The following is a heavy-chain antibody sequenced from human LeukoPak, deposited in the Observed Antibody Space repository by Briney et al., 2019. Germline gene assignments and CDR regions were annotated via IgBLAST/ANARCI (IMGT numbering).Heavy chain of an antibody. CDR2: IHVDEINT. D-gene: IGHD3-22*01. J-gene: IGHJ3*02. CDR3: ARVSPNYYDSSGYYGYAFDI. CDR1: GFTFSTYW. Sequence: GGSLRLSCAASGFTFSTYWMHWVRQAPGKGLVWVSRIHVDEINTWYADSVKGRFTISRDNAKNTLYLQMNSLRAEDTAVCYCARVSPNYYDSSGYYGYAFDIWGQGTMVTVSS. V-gene: IGHV3-74*01.